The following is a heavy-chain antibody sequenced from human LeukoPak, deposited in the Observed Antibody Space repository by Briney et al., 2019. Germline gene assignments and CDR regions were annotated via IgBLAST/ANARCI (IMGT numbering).Heavy chain of an antibody. J-gene: IGHJ5*02. CDR1: GFTVSSNY. CDR3: ARIAAALGWFDP. D-gene: IGHD6-13*01. V-gene: IGHV3-53*01. CDR2: IYSGGST. Sequence: GGSLRLSCAVSGFTVSSNYMSWVRQAPGKGLEWVSVIYSGGSTSYADSVKGRFTISRDNSKNTLYLQMNSQRAEYTGVYYCARIAAALGWFDPWGQGTLVTVSS.